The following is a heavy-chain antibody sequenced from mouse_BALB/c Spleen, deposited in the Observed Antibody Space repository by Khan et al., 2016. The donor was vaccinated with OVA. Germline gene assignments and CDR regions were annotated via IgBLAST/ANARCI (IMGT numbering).Heavy chain of an antibody. V-gene: IGHV9-3-1*01. CDR1: GYTFTNYG. Sequence: QIQLVQSGPELKKPGETVKISCKASGYTFTNYGMNWVKQAPGKGLKWMGWINTYTGEPTYADDFKGRVAFSLETSATTAYLQINNLKNEDSATSVCASSGSYWFVAVWGEGTPVTVSS. J-gene: IGHJ1*01. CDR2: INTYTGEP. D-gene: IGHD1-2*01. CDR3: ASSGSYWFVAV.